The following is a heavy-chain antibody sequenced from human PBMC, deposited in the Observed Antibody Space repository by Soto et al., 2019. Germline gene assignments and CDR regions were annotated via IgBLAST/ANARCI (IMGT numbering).Heavy chain of an antibody. V-gene: IGHV4-59*01. CDR3: ARGGIAARGGIDY. CDR1: GGSISSYY. Sequence: LSLTCTVSGGSISSYYWRWIRQPPGKGLEWIGYTYYSGSTNYNPSLKSRVTISVDTSKNQFSLKLSSVTAADTAVYYCARGGIAARGGIDYWGQGTLVTVSS. J-gene: IGHJ4*02. CDR2: TYYSGST. D-gene: IGHD6-6*01.